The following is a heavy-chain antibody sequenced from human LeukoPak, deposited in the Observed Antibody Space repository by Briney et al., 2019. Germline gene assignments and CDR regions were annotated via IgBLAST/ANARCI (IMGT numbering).Heavy chain of an antibody. CDR2: INSDGSWT. CDR1: GNYW. CDR3: VSFYETY. Sequence: GGSLRLSCAASGNYWMHRVRQAPGKGLVWVSHINSDGSWTGYADSVKGRFTISKDNAKNTVYLQMNNLRAEDTAVYYCVSFYETYWGRGTLVTVSS. J-gene: IGHJ4*02. D-gene: IGHD2-2*01. V-gene: IGHV3-74*01.